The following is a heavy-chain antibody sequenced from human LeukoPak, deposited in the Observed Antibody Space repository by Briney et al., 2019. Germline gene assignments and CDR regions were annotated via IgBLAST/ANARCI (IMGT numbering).Heavy chain of an antibody. J-gene: IGHJ2*01. CDR3: ATVAMEDWYFDL. D-gene: IGHD5-18*01. V-gene: IGHV3-48*02. Sequence: PGGSLRLSCVASGFTFRSYSMNWVRQALGKGLEWVSYISSSGSTIYYADAVKGRFTISRDNAKNSLYLQMSSLRDEDTAVYYCATVAMEDWYFDLWGRGTLVTASS. CDR1: GFTFRSYS. CDR2: ISSSGSTI.